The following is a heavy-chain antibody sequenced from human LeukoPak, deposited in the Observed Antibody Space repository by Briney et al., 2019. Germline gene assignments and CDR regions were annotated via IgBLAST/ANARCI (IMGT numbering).Heavy chain of an antibody. D-gene: IGHD3-3*01. J-gene: IGHJ4*02. Sequence: GGSLRLSCAASGFTFSSYGMHWVRQAPGKGLEWVAVIWYDGSNKYYADSVKGRFTISRDNSKNTLYLQMNSLRAEDTAVYYCARESIIRFLEWLFNPYYFDYWGQGTLVTVSS. CDR1: GFTFSSYG. V-gene: IGHV3-33*01. CDR3: ARESIIRFLEWLFNPYYFDY. CDR2: IWYDGSNK.